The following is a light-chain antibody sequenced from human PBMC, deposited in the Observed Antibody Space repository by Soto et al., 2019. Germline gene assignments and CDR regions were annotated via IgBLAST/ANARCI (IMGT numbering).Light chain of an antibody. CDR1: QDIYTY. CDR2: GTS. CDR3: QDYTLSSGP. Sequence: QMTQSPSTLSASVGDRVTISCRASQDIYTYVAWYRRKSGRSPELLISGTSTLESGVPPRFIGSGSGSDFTLTIAGLQPEDFATYYWQDYTLSSGPFGQGTKVE. J-gene: IGKJ1*01. V-gene: IGKV1-5*01.